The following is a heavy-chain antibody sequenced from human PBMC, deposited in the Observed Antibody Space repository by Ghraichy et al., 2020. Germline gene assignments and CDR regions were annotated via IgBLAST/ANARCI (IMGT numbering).Heavy chain of an antibody. D-gene: IGHD4-23*01. Sequence: SETLSLTCTVSGGSISSYYWSWIRQPPGKGLEWIGDIYYSGSTNYNPSLKSRVTISVDTSKNQFSLKLSSVTAADTAVYYCATDLHTTVVNDWGQGTLVTVSS. CDR2: IYYSGST. CDR3: ATDLHTTVVND. V-gene: IGHV4-59*01. J-gene: IGHJ4*02. CDR1: GGSISSYY.